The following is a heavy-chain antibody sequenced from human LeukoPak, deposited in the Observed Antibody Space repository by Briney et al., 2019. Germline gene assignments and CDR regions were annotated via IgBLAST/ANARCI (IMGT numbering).Heavy chain of an antibody. V-gene: IGHV4-39*01. Sequence: SETLSLTCTVSGGSISSSSYYWGWLRQPPGKGLEWIGSIYYSGSTYYSPSLKSRVTISVDTSKNQFSLKLSSVSAADTAVYYCARRLGYCSGGSCYWSFDYWGQGTLVTVSS. J-gene: IGHJ4*02. CDR1: GGSISSSSYY. CDR2: IYYSGST. CDR3: ARRLGYCSGGSCYWSFDY. D-gene: IGHD2-15*01.